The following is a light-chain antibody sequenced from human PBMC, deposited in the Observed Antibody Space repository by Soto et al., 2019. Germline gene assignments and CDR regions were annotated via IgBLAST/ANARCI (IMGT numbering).Light chain of an antibody. CDR1: QTISSW. CDR3: QQYSNWPLT. V-gene: IGKV1-5*03. CDR2: KAS. Sequence: DIQMNQSPSTLSGSVGDRVTITCRASQTISSWLAWYQQKPGKAPKLLIYKASTLKSGVPSRFSGSGSGTEFTLTINSLQSEDFAVYYCQQYSNWPLTFGGGTKVDI. J-gene: IGKJ4*01.